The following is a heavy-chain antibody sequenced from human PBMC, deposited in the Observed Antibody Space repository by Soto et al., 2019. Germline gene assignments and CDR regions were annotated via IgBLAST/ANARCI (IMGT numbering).Heavy chain of an antibody. CDR1: GFTFSSYG. CDR2: IWYDGSNK. V-gene: IGHV3-33*01. CDR3: ARGGDFWSGYYTGGMDV. J-gene: IGHJ6*02. Sequence: QVQLVESGGGVVQPGRSLRLSCAASGFTFSSYGMHWVRQAPGKGLEWVAVIWYDGSNKYYADSVKGRFTISRDNSKNPLYLQMNSLRAEDTAVYYCARGGDFWSGYYTGGMDVWGQGTTVTVSS. D-gene: IGHD3-3*01.